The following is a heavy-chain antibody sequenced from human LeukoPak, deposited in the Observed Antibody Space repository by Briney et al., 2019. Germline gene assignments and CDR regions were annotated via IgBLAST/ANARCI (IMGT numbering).Heavy chain of an antibody. Sequence: SETLSLTCTVSGGSISSGGYYWSWIRQHPGKGLEWIGYIYYSGSTYYNPSLKSRVTISVDTSKNQFSLKLSSVTAADTAVYYCASASSSGEDDAFDIWGQGTMVTVSS. V-gene: IGHV4-31*03. CDR3: ASASSSGEDDAFDI. D-gene: IGHD6-6*01. CDR1: GGSISSGGYY. CDR2: IYYSGST. J-gene: IGHJ3*02.